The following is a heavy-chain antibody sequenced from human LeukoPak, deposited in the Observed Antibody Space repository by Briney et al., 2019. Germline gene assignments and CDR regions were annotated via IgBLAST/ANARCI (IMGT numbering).Heavy chain of an antibody. CDR3: ARDRTTVTIFDY. Sequence: ASVKVSCKASGYTFTSYGISWVRQAPGQGLEWMGWINPSGDTKYAQKFQGRVTMTRDTSISTAYMELSRLRSDDTAVYYCARDRTTVTIFDYWGQGTLVTVSS. V-gene: IGHV1-2*02. D-gene: IGHD4-17*01. CDR2: INPSGDT. CDR1: GYTFTSYG. J-gene: IGHJ4*02.